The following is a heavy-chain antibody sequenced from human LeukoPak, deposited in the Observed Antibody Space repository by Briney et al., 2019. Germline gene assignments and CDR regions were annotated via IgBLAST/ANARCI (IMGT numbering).Heavy chain of an antibody. CDR1: GGSISSYY. Sequence: SETLSLTCTVSGGSISSYYWSWIRQPPGKGLEWIGEVNHSGSTNYNPSLKSRVTISVDTSKNQFSLNLRSVTAADTAVYYCARGGSDYVNWYFDLWGRGTLVTVSS. J-gene: IGHJ2*01. CDR2: VNHSGST. CDR3: ARGGSDYVNWYFDL. V-gene: IGHV4-34*01. D-gene: IGHD4/OR15-4a*01.